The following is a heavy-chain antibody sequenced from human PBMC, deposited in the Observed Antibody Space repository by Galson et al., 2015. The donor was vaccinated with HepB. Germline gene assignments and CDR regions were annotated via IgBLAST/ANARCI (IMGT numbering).Heavy chain of an antibody. CDR2: ISYDGSNK. CDR1: GFTFSSYA. CDR3: ARGEVVVVMKWGDYFDY. Sequence: SLRLSCAASGFTFSSYAMHWVRQAPGKGLEWVAVISYDGSNKYYADSVKGRFTISRDNSKNTLYLQMNSLRAEDTAVYYCARGEVVVVMKWGDYFDYWGQGTLVTVSS. J-gene: IGHJ4*02. D-gene: IGHD3-22*01. V-gene: IGHV3-30*04.